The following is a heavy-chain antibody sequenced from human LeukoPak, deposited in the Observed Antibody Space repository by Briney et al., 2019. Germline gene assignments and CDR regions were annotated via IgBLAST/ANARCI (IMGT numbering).Heavy chain of an antibody. V-gene: IGHV3-33*01. CDR2: IWYDGSNK. D-gene: IGHD3-16*01. CDR3: ARDHNPYDYVNNRFDY. J-gene: IGHJ4*02. CDR1: GFTFSSYG. Sequence: PGGSLRLSCAASGFTFSSYGMHWVRQAPGKGLEWVAVIWYDGSNKYYAYSVKGRLTISTDNSKNTLYLQMNSLRAEDTAVYYCARDHNPYDYVNNRFDYWGQGTLVTVSS.